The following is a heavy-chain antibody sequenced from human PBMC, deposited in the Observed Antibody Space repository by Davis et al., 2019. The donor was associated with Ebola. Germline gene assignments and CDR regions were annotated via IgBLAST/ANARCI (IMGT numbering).Heavy chain of an antibody. D-gene: IGHD2-21*02. V-gene: IGHV3-30*19. CDR1: GFTFNSYW. CDR2: ISNGGGNK. CDR3: ARQHDSYYFDS. J-gene: IGHJ4*02. Sequence: GESLKISCETSGFTFNSYWMHWVRQAPGKGLEWVAFISNGGGNKDYADSVKGRFTISRDDSKNTLYLQMNSLRAEDTAVYYCARQHDSYYFDSWGQGTLVTVSS.